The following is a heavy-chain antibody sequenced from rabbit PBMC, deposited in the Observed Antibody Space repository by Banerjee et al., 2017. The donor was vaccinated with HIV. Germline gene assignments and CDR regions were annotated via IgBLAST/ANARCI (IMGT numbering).Heavy chain of an antibody. CDR1: GFSFNSAFY. CDR3: ARGSGGSGDGFNL. J-gene: IGHJ4*01. V-gene: IGHV1S45*01. CDR2: IYTGSSGST. Sequence: QEQLEESGGDLVQPEGSLTLTCTASGFSFNSAFYMCWVRQAPGKGLEWIACIYTGSSGSTYYASWAKGRFIISKTSSTTVTLQMTGLTAADTATYFCARGSGGSGDGFNLWGPGTLVTVS. D-gene: IGHD1-1*01.